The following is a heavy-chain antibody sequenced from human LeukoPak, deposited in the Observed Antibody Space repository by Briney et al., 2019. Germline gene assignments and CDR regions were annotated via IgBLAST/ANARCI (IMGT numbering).Heavy chain of an antibody. CDR3: APIRISGYFDY. CDR2: ITWNGGSA. Sequence: GGSLRLSCAASGFTFDDCTMHWVRQAPGKGLDWVSLITWNGGSAFYADSVKGRFTISRDNAKNSLYLQMNSLRAEDTAVYYCAPIRISGYFDYWGQGTLVTVSS. CDR1: GFTFDDCT. D-gene: IGHD1-14*01. V-gene: IGHV3-43*01. J-gene: IGHJ4*02.